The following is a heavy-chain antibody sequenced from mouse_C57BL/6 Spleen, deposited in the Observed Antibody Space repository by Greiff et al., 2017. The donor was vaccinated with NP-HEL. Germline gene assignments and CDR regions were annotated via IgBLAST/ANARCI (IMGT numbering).Heavy chain of an antibody. CDR2: IYPRSGNT. V-gene: IGHV1-81*01. J-gene: IGHJ4*01. D-gene: IGHD3-2*02. CDR1: GYTFTSYG. CDR3: ARKGSGYIYAMDY. Sequence: VQLQQSGAELARPGASVKLSCKASGYTFTSYGISWVKQRTGQGLEWIGEIYPRSGNTYYNEKFKGKATLTADKSSSTAYMELRSLTSEDSAVYFCARKGSGYIYAMDYWGKGTSVTVSS.